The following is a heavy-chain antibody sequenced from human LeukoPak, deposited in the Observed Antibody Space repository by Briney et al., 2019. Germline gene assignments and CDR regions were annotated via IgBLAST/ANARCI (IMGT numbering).Heavy chain of an antibody. CDR2: IHNSGST. CDR3: VRDWEGFNFDI. Sequence: PSETLSLTCTVSGGSVRSYYWSWIRQPPGEGLEWIAYIHNSGSTNYNPSLKSRVTISVDTSKNHFSLKLSPVTAADTAVYYCVRDWEGFNFDIWGQGTMVTVSS. D-gene: IGHD1-26*01. J-gene: IGHJ3*02. V-gene: IGHV4-59*02. CDR1: GGSVRSYY.